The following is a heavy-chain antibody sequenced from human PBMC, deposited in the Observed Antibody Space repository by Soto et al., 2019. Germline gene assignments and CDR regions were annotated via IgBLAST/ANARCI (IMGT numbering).Heavy chain of an antibody. CDR1: GFTFSSYG. Sequence: PGGSLRLSCAASGFTFSSYGMHWVRQAPGKGLEWVAVIWYDGSNKYYADSVKGRFTISRDNSKNTLYLQMNSLRAEDTAVYYCARGTMGDAYYYYGMHVWGQGTTVTVSS. J-gene: IGHJ6*02. D-gene: IGHD1-26*01. V-gene: IGHV3-33*01. CDR2: IWYDGSNK. CDR3: ARGTMGDAYYYYGMHV.